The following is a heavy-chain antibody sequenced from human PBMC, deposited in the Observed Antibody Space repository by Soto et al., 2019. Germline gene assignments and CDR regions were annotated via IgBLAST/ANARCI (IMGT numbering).Heavy chain of an antibody. V-gene: IGHV6-1*01. CDR1: GDSVSSNSAA. Sequence: QSQTLSLPCAISGDSVSSNSAAWNWIRQSPSRGLEWLGRTYYRSKWYNDYAVSVKSRITINPDTSKNQFSLQLNSVTPEDTAVYYCARARQIFGVVSGFDYWGQGTLVTVSS. D-gene: IGHD3-3*01. CDR2: TYYRSKWYN. CDR3: ARARQIFGVVSGFDY. J-gene: IGHJ4*02.